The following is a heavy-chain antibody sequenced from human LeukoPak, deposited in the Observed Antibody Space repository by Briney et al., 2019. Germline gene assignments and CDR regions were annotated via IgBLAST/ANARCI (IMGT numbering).Heavy chain of an antibody. V-gene: IGHV4-34*01. J-gene: IGHJ4*02. CDR2: INHSGST. Sequence: SETLSLTCAVYGGSFSGYYWSWIRQPPGKGLEWIGEINHSGSTNYNPSLESRVTISVDTSKNQFSLKLSSVTAADTAVYYCARVRDGDYIDYWGQGTLVTVSS. CDR3: ARVRDGDYIDY. CDR1: GGSFSGYY. D-gene: IGHD4-17*01.